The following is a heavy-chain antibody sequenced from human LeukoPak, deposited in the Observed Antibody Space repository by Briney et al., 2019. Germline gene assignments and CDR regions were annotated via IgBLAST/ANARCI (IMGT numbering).Heavy chain of an antibody. Sequence: WVRXAPGXGLEWVTFIRYDGSTKSYADSVKGRFTIARDNSKNTLYLQMSSLRAEDTAVYFCAKDYNNGFDYWGQGALVTVSS. J-gene: IGHJ4*02. CDR2: IRYDGSTK. D-gene: IGHD1-14*01. V-gene: IGHV3-30*02. CDR3: AKDYNNGFDY.